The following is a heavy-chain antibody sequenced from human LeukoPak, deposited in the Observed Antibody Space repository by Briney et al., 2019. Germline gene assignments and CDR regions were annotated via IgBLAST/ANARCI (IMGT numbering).Heavy chain of an antibody. Sequence: PGGSLRLSCAVSGCSVTNNYMSWVRQAPGKGLEWVSVFYVGGATYYADSVKGRFTISRDNSENTLYLQMKSLRAEDTAVYYCARGDGYNFFDYWGQGTLVTVSS. V-gene: IGHV3-53*01. CDR3: ARGDGYNFFDY. J-gene: IGHJ4*02. CDR2: FYVGGAT. D-gene: IGHD5-24*01. CDR1: GCSVTNNY.